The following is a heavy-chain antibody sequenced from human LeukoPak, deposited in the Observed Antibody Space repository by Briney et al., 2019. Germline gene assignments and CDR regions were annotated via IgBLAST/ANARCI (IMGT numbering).Heavy chain of an antibody. V-gene: IGHV3-11*01. CDR3: ARDVWFGEPMDAFDI. CDR2: ISSSGSTI. CDR1: GFTVSDYY. Sequence: AGGSLRLSCAASGFTVSDYYMSWIRQAPGKGLEWGSYISSSGSTIYYADSVKGRFTISRDNAKNSLYLQMNSLRAEDTAVYYCARDVWFGEPMDAFDIWGQGTMVTVSS. D-gene: IGHD3-10*01. J-gene: IGHJ3*02.